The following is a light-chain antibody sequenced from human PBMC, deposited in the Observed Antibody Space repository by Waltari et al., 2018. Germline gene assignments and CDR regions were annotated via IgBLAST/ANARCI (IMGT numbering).Light chain of an antibody. J-gene: IGLJ1*01. CDR3: CSDTGSSTSYG. V-gene: IGLV2-23*01. CDR2: KDG. Sequence: YQRHTGQGPKRRIYKDGKQPSGVSSRVSGAKSGNTASLIISGLQADDEADYYCCSDTGSSTSYGCGSGTKVTVL.